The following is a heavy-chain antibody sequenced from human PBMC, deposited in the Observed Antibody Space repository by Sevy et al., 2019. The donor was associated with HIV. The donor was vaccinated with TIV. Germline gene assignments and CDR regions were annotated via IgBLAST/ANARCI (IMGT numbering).Heavy chain of an antibody. Sequence: GESLKISCVVSGFSVSSNYMSWVRQAPGKGLEWVSNIYSDGRTYYADSVRGPFTISRDTSKNTVYLEMKSLRAEDTAVYYCTREDIVLGEDNYYGMDVWGHGTTVTVSS. CDR3: TREDIVLGEDNYYGMDV. D-gene: IGHD2-15*01. CDR2: IYSDGRT. V-gene: IGHV3-53*01. J-gene: IGHJ6*02. CDR1: GFSVSSNY.